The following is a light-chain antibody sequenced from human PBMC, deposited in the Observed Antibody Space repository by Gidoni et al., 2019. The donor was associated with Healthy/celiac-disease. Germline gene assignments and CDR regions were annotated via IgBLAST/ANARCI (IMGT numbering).Light chain of an antibody. CDR3: QQLNSYPQFT. CDR1: QGISSD. V-gene: IGKV1-9*01. Sequence: DIQLTQSPSFLSASVGDRVTINCRAIQGISSDLAWYQQKPGKAPKLLIYAASTLQSGVPSRSSGSGSGTEFTLTISSLQPEDFATYYCQQLNSYPQFTFGPGTKVDIK. CDR2: AAS. J-gene: IGKJ3*01.